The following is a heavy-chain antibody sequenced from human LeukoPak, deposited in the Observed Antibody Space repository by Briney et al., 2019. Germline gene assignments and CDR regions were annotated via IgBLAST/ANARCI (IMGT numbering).Heavy chain of an antibody. CDR3: AKRVAAPGRTYYFDY. Sequence: GGSLRLSCAASGFTFSSNALSWVRQAPGKGLEWVSVIGTSVSDTYYAGSVKGRFTISGDNSKNTVYLQLNSLRAEDTAVYYCAKRVAAPGRTYYFDYWGQGTLVIVSS. V-gene: IGHV3-23*01. D-gene: IGHD6-13*01. CDR1: GFTFSSNA. CDR2: IGTSVSDT. J-gene: IGHJ4*02.